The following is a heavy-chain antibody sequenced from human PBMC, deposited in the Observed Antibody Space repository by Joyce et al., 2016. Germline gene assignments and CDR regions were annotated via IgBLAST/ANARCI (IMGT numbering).Heavy chain of an antibody. CDR1: GYIFTIFH. CDR3: ARVMTTVTMEAGY. CDR2: IKPNRGDT. V-gene: IGHV1-2*02. J-gene: IGHJ4*02. Sequence: QVQLVQSGAEVKKPGASVTVFCKASGYIFTIFHLHWVRQAPGQGLEWVGWIKPNRGDTNYAHKFQGRVTMNRDTSINTAYLEVNSLTSDDTATYYCARVMTTVTMEAGYWGQGTLVTVSS. D-gene: IGHD4-17*01.